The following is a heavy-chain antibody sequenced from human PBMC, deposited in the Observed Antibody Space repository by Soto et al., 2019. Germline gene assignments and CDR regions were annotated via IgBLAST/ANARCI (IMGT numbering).Heavy chain of an antibody. CDR3: VHRRRTTAADTFDY. V-gene: IGHV2-5*02. J-gene: IGHJ4*02. D-gene: IGHD6-13*01. CDR1: GFSLSTSGVG. CDR2: LYWDDDK. Sequence: QITLKESGPTLVKPTQTLTLTCTFSGFSLSTSGVGVGWIRQPPGKALEWLALLYWDDDKRYSPSQKSRRTITKDTFKNHVVLTVTNMDPVDTGTYYCVHRRRTTAADTFDYWGQGTLVTVSS.